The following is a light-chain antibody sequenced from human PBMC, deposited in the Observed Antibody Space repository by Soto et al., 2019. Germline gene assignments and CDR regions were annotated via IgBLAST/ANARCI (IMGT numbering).Light chain of an antibody. V-gene: IGLV1-47*01. CDR3: SAWDDSLRGLV. CDR1: SSNIGTNY. CDR2: RND. J-gene: IGLJ2*01. Sequence: QSVLTQPPSASATPGQRVTISCSGSSSNIGTNYVYWYQHLPGTAPKLLIYRNDQRPSGVPDRFSASMSGTAASLAIGGLRSEDEADYYCSAWDDSLRGLVFGGGTKLTVL.